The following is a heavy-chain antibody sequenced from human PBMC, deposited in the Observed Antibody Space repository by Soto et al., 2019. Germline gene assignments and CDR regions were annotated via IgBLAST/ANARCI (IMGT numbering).Heavy chain of an antibody. CDR3: ARGRPRGELLLRTAYYYYGMDV. J-gene: IGHJ6*02. CDR1: GGSFSGYY. D-gene: IGHD1-26*01. V-gene: IGHV4-34*01. CDR2: INHSGST. Sequence: SETLSLTCAVYGGSFSGYYWSWIRQPPGKGLEWIGEINHSGSTNYNPSLKSRVTVSVDTSKNQFSLKLSSVTAADTAVYYCARGRPRGELLLRTAYYYYGMDVWGQGTTVTVSS.